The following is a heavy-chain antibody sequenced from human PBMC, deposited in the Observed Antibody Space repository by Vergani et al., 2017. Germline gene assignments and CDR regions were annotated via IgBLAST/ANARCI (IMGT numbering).Heavy chain of an antibody. V-gene: IGHV4-61*01. Sequence: QVQLQESGPGLVKPSETLSLTCTVSGGPVSSGSYYWSWPRQPPGKGLGWIGYIYYSGSTNYNPTLKSRVTISVDTSKNQFSLKLSSVTAADTAVYYCARGGTARHGYFDYWGQGTLVTVSS. CDR3: ARGGTARHGYFDY. CDR1: GGPVSSGSYY. D-gene: IGHD6-6*01. J-gene: IGHJ4*02. CDR2: IYYSGST.